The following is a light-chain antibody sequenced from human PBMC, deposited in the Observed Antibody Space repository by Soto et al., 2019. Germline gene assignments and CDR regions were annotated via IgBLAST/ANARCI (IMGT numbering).Light chain of an antibody. CDR1: QSISSW. Sequence: DIQMTQSPSTLSASVGDRVTITCRASQSISSWLAWYQQKPGKAPNLLIYKASSLQSGVPSRFGGSGSGTEFTLTISSLQPDDFAAYYCQQYDSYLYTFGQGTKLEIK. J-gene: IGKJ2*01. CDR2: KAS. CDR3: QQYDSYLYT. V-gene: IGKV1-5*03.